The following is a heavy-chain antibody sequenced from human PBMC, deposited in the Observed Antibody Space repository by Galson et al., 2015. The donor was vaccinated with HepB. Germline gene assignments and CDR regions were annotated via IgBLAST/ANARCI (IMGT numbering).Heavy chain of an antibody. CDR1: GFIFSNYI. D-gene: IGHD4-11*01. J-gene: IGHJ5*02. CDR3: AGAYSSSSGLGP. Sequence: SLRLSCAASGFIFSNYIMNWVRQAPGKGLEWVSSISSSENYIYYADSVKGRFIISRNNAVNSLFLRMDSLRDEDTAIYYCAGAYSSSSGLGPWGQGTLVTVST. CDR2: ISSSENYI. V-gene: IGHV3-21*06.